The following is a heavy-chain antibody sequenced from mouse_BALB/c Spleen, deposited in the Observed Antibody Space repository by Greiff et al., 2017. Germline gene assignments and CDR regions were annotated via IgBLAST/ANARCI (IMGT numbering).Heavy chain of an antibody. CDR2: IRNKANGYTT. CDR3: ARDIGTRLHYAMDY. CDR1: GFTFTDYY. D-gene: IGHD2-13*01. J-gene: IGHJ4*01. Sequence: EVKLMESGGGLVQPGGSLRLSCATSGFTFTDYYMSWVRQPPGKALEWLGFIRNKANGYTTEYSASVKGRFTISRDNSQSILYLQMNTLRAEDSATYYCARDIGTRLHYAMDYWGQGTSVTVSS. V-gene: IGHV7-3*02.